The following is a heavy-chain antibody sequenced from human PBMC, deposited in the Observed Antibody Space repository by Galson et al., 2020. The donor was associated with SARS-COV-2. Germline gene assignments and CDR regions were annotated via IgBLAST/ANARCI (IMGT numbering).Heavy chain of an antibody. V-gene: IGHV3-21*01. CDR2: ISSSSSYI. J-gene: IGHJ6*03. CDR1: GFTFSSYS. CDR3: ARDPGDCSSTSCYISGVRYYYYYYYMDV. D-gene: IGHD2-2*02. Sequence: GESLKISCAASGFTFSSYSMNWVRQAPGKGLEWVSSISSSSSYIYYADSVKGRFTISRDNAKNSLYLQMNSLRAEDTAVYYCARDPGDCSSTSCYISGVRYYYYYYYMDVWGKGTTVTVSS.